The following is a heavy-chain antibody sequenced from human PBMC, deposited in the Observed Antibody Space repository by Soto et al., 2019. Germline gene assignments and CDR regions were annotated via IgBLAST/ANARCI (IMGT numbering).Heavy chain of an antibody. V-gene: IGHV4-4*07. Sequence: QVQLQESGPGLVKPSETLSLTCTVSGGSISSSYWSWIRQPAGKGLEWIGRIYASGSTNYNPSLKSRVTMSVDTSKNQFPLKLRSVTAADTAVYYCARACSSTSCYDVFDYWGQGTLVTVSS. J-gene: IGHJ4*02. CDR1: GGSISSSY. CDR3: ARACSSTSCYDVFDY. CDR2: IYASGST. D-gene: IGHD2-2*01.